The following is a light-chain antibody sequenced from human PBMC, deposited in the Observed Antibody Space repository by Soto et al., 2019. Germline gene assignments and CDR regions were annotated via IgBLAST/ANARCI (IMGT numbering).Light chain of an antibody. CDR3: QQTSSFPLT. CDR1: QGITSW. J-gene: IGKJ4*01. V-gene: IGKV1-12*01. Sequence: DIQMTQSPSYVPASVGDRVTITCRASQGITSWLAWYQQKPGKAPKLLIYSASSLQGGVPSRFSGRGSGTNITLTITSLQPEDFATYYCQQTSSFPLTFGGGTKVEIK. CDR2: SAS.